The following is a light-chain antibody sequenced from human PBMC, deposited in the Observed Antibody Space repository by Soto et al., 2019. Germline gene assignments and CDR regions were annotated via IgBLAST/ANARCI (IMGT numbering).Light chain of an antibody. J-gene: IGKJ1*01. CDR2: DAS. CDR1: QSVSSY. V-gene: IGKV3-20*01. CDR3: QQYGDSPVT. Sequence: EVVLTQSPGTLSLSPGERATLSCRASQSVSSYLAWYQQKPGQAPRLLISDASDRATDIPDRFSGSGSGTDFTLTISRLVPEDFAVYYCQQYGDSPVTFGQGTKVDIK.